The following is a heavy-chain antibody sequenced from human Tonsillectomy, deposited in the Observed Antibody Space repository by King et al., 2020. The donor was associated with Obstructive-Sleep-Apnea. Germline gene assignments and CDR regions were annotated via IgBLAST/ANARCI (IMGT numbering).Heavy chain of an antibody. CDR1: GVSLSTSGVG. CDR3: ALRVDSSSDMSGYYFDY. V-gene: IGHV2-5*02. CDR2: IYWDGDE. Sequence: TLKESGPTLVKATQTLTLTCTCSGVSLSTSGVGVGWIRQPPGKALEWLALIYWDGDELYSPSLKDKLTITKDSSKNQVGLRMTNMDPVDAATYYCALRVDSSSDMSGYYFDYWGQGTRVTVSS. J-gene: IGHJ4*02. D-gene: IGHD3-22*01.